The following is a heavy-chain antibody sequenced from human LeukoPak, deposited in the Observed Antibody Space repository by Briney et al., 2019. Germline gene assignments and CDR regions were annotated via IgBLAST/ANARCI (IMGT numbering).Heavy chain of an antibody. CDR3: ARVKYDTSGYYGDYFDY. D-gene: IGHD3-22*01. J-gene: IGHJ4*02. CDR2: IKEDGSEK. CDR1: GFTFSSSC. V-gene: IGHV3-7*05. Sequence: GGSLRISFAASGFTFSSSCMSWVRQAPGKGPEWVANIKEDGSEKYYVDSVKGRFTISRDNAKNSLYLQMNSLRAEDTAVYSCARVKYDTSGYYGDYFDYWGQGTLVTVSS.